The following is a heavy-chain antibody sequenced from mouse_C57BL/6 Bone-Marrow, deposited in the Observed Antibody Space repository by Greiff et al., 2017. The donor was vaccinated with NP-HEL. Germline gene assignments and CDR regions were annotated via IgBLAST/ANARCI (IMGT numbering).Heavy chain of an antibody. V-gene: IGHV1-81*01. CDR1: GYTFTSYG. CDR3: ARECKNYYGSPAWFAY. Sequence: VQLQQSGAELARPGASVKLSCKASGYTFTSYGISWVKQRTGQGLEWIGEIYPRSGNTYYNEKFKGKATLTADKSSSTAYMELRSLTSEDSAVYFCARECKNYYGSPAWFAYWGQGTLVTVSA. J-gene: IGHJ3*01. CDR2: IYPRSGNT. D-gene: IGHD1-1*01.